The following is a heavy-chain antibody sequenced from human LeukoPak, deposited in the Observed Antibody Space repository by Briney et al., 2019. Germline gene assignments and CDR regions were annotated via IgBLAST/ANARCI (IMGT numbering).Heavy chain of an antibody. Sequence: SVKVSCKASGGTFSSYAISWVRQAPGQGLEWMGGIIPIFGTANYAQKFQGRVTITTDESTSTAYMELSSLRSEDTAVYYCARDRTGYSSSWYIGGDDAFDIWGQGTMVTVSS. J-gene: IGHJ3*02. CDR3: ARDRTGYSSSWYIGGDDAFDI. V-gene: IGHV1-69*05. CDR2: IIPIFGTA. D-gene: IGHD6-13*01. CDR1: GGTFSSYA.